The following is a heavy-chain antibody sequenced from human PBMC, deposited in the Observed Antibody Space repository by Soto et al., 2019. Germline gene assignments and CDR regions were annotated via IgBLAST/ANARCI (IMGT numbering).Heavy chain of an antibody. CDR3: ARDLGITGTTPYYYGMDV. CDR2: LYNTGST. Sequence: PSETLSLTCAVNGGSFSGYIWSWIRQSPGKGLEWIGYLYNTGSTIYNPSLKSRVTISVDTSKNQFSLKMNSVTAADTAVYYCARDLGITGTTPYYYGMDVWGQGTTVTVSS. D-gene: IGHD1-20*01. CDR1: GGSFSGYI. J-gene: IGHJ6*02. V-gene: IGHV4-59*01.